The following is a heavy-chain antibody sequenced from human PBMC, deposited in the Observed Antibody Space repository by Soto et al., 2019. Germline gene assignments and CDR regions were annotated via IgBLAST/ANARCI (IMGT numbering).Heavy chain of an antibody. J-gene: IGHJ6*02. Sequence: ASVKVSCKASGGTFSSYAISWVRQAPGQGLEWMGGIIPIFGTANYAQKFQGRVTITADESTSTAYMELSSLRSEDTAVYYCARVARRGPAAAAGTLDYYYGMDVWGQGTTVTGSS. CDR2: IIPIFGTA. V-gene: IGHV1-69*13. CDR3: ARVARRGPAAAAGTLDYYYGMDV. CDR1: GGTFSSYA. D-gene: IGHD6-13*01.